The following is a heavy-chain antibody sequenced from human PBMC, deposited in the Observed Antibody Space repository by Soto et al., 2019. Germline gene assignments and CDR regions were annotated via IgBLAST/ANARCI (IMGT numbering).Heavy chain of an antibody. V-gene: IGHV1-3*01. CDR2: INAGNGNT. J-gene: IGHJ4*02. CDR1: GYTFTSYA. CDR3: ARDYGDGYNYDY. D-gene: IGHD5-12*01. Sequence: ASVKVSCKASGYTFTSYAMHWVRQAPGQRLEWMGWINAGNGNTKYSQKFQGRVTITRDTSASTAYMELSSLRSEDTAINYCARDYGDGYNYDYWGQGTLVTVSS.